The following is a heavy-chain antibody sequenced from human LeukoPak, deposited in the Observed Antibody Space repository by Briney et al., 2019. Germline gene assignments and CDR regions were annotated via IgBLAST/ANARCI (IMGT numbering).Heavy chain of an antibody. J-gene: IGHJ4*02. Sequence: GGSLRLSCAASGFTFSSYAMSWVRQAPGKGLQWVSTISSSGGSTYYADSVKGRFTISRDNSKNTLYLQMNNLRADDTAVYYCAKGGTYYDFWGQGTLVTVSS. CDR3: AKGGTYYDF. V-gene: IGHV3-23*01. D-gene: IGHD3-3*01. CDR2: ISSSGGST. CDR1: GFTFSSYA.